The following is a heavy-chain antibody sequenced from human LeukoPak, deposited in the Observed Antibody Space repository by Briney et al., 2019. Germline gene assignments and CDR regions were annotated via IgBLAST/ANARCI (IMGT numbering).Heavy chain of an antibody. V-gene: IGHV3-23*01. CDR3: AKDVVVTALYNWFDP. D-gene: IGHD2-21*02. CDR1: GFTFSSYA. Sequence: PGGSLRLSCVASGFTFSSYAMSWVRQAPGKGLEWVSAISGSGGSTYYADSVKGRFTISRDNSKNTLYLQMNSLRAEDTAVYYCAKDVVVTALYNWFDPWGQGTLVTVSS. J-gene: IGHJ5*02. CDR2: ISGSGGST.